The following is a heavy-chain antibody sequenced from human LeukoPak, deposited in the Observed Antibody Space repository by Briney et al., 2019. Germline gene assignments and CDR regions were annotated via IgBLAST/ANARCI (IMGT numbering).Heavy chain of an antibody. Sequence: ASVKVSCKVSGYTLTEVSMHWVRQAPGKGLEWMGGFDPEDGETFYAQKFQGRVTMTEDTSTDTAYMELSSLRSEDTAVYYCATDGALHYFDTSAYYYWGQGTLVTVSS. D-gene: IGHD3-22*01. CDR1: GYTLTEVS. J-gene: IGHJ4*02. CDR3: ATDGALHYFDTSAYYY. V-gene: IGHV1-24*01. CDR2: FDPEDGET.